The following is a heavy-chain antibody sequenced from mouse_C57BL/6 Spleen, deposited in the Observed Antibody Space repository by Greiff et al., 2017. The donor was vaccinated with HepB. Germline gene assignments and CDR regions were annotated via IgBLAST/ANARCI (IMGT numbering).Heavy chain of an antibody. Sequence: VKVEESGPGLVAPSQSLSITCTVSGFSLTSYGVDWVRQPPGKGLEWLGVIWGGGSTNYNSAPMSRLSISKDNSKSQGFLKMNSLQTDDTAMYYCAKRGYGSISAWFAYWGQGTLVTVSA. CDR3: AKRGYGSISAWFAY. D-gene: IGHD1-1*01. CDR2: IWGGGST. V-gene: IGHV2-9*01. CDR1: GFSLTSYG. J-gene: IGHJ3*01.